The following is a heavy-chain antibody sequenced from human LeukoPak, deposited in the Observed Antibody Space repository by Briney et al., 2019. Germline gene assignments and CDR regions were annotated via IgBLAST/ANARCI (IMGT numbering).Heavy chain of an antibody. CDR1: GFTFSDYY. CDR3: ANIEYSSAGVDY. D-gene: IGHD6-6*01. CDR2: ISSSGSTI. J-gene: IGHJ4*02. V-gene: IGHV3-11*04. Sequence: SGGSLRLSCAASGFTFSDYYMSWIRQAPGKGLEWVSYISSSGSTIYYADSVKGRFTISRDNAKNSLYLQMNSLRAEDTAVYYCANIEYSSAGVDYWGQGTLVTVSS.